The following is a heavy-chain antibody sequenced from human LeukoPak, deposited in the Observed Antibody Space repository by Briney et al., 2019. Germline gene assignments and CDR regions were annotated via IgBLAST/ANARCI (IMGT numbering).Heavy chain of an antibody. CDR3: AISSGYTPLKFDY. D-gene: IGHD5-12*01. V-gene: IGHV4-4*02. CDR2: IYHSGST. Sequence: SGTLSLTCAVSGGSISSSNWWSWVRQPPGKGLEWIGEIYHSGSTNYNPSLKSRVTISVDKSKNQFSLKLSSVTAADTAVYYCAISSGYTPLKFDYWGQGTLVTVSS. CDR1: GGSISSSNW. J-gene: IGHJ4*02.